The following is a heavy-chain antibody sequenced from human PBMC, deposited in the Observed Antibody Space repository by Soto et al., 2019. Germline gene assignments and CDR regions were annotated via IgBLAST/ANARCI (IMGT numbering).Heavy chain of an antibody. D-gene: IGHD6-19*01. V-gene: IGHV1-69*01. CDR3: AKVRYSSPMGQYYGMDY. CDR2: IIPIFGTA. CDR1: RVAFSKFI. J-gene: IGHJ6*02. Sequence: QAQLEQSGGEVKKPGSSVKVSCKASRVAFSKFIVTWVRQAPGLGLEWVGGIIPIFGTANYAQKLQGRGTNTADDSTSTSYMEVNNLKSEDPAVDYSAKVRYSSPMGQYYGMDYWGQGTTVTVSS.